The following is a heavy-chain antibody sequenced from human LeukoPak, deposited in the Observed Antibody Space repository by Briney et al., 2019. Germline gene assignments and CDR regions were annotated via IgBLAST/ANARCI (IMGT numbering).Heavy chain of an antibody. CDR2: IAVGSGNT. CDR3: AAEGTYYYGSGSQNWIDP. D-gene: IGHD3-10*01. V-gene: IGHV1-58*01. Sequence: SVKVSCKASGYTFTSSAVQWVRQARGQRLEWIGWIAVGSGNTNYAQKFQERVTITRDMSTSTAYMELSSLRSEDTAVYYCAAEGTYYYGSGSQNWIDPWGQGTLVTVSS. CDR1: GYTFTSSA. J-gene: IGHJ5*02.